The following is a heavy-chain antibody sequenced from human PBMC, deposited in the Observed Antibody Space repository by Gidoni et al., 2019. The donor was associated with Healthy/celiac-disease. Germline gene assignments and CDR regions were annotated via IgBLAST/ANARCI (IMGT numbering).Heavy chain of an antibody. Sequence: EVQLVESGGGLVQPGGSLSLSCAASGFAVSSYWMSWVRQAPGKGLEWVANITQDVSEKYYVDSVKGRFTISRDNAKNSLYLQMNSLRAEDTAVYYCASNPYDYYGMDVWGQGTTVTVSS. CDR2: ITQDVSEK. CDR3: ASNPYDYYGMDV. CDR1: GFAVSSYW. J-gene: IGHJ6*02. V-gene: IGHV3-7*05.